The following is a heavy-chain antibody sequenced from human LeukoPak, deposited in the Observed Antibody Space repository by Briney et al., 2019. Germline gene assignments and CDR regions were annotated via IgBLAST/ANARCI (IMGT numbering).Heavy chain of an antibody. CDR3: ARDPHYDITLDY. CDR2: ISYDGSNK. J-gene: IGHJ4*02. D-gene: IGHD3-9*01. CDR1: GSPSRSIA. V-gene: IGHV3-30-3*01. Sequence: PGGPLKLSWAPPGSPSRSIAMPWSRQPQAKGLEWVAVISYDGSNKYYADSVKGRFTISRDNSKNTLYLQMNSLRAEDTAVYYCARDPHYDITLDYWGQGTLVTVSS.